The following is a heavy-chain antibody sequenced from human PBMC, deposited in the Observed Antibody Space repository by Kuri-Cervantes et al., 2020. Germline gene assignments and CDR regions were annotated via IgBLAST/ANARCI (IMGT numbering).Heavy chain of an antibody. CDR1: GYTFTSYG. V-gene: IGHV1-18*01. CDR2: ISAYNGNT. Sequence: ASVKVSCKASGYTFTSYGISWVRQAPGQGLEWMGWISAYNGNTNYAQKLQGRVTMTTDTSTSTAYMELRSLRSDDTAVYYCARGYYDSSGYYYPYYYYGMDAWGQGTTVTVSS. D-gene: IGHD3-22*01. J-gene: IGHJ6*02. CDR3: ARGYYDSSGYYYPYYYYGMDA.